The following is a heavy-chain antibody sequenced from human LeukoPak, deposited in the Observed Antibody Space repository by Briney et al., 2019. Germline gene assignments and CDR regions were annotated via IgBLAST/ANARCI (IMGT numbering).Heavy chain of an antibody. Sequence: GESLKISCKGSGYSFTSYWIGWVRQMPGKDLEWMGIIYPGDSDTRYSPSFQGQVTISADKSISTAYLQWSSLKASDTAMYYCARSYYYDSSGYPRDAFDIWGQGTMVTVSS. CDR2: IYPGDSDT. CDR1: GYSFTSYW. D-gene: IGHD3-22*01. J-gene: IGHJ3*02. CDR3: ARSYYYDSSGYPRDAFDI. V-gene: IGHV5-51*01.